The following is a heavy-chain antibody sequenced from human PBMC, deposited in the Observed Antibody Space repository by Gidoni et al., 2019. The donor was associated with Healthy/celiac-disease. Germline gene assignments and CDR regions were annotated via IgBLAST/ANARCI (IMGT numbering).Heavy chain of an antibody. CDR2: IRSKANSYAT. CDR1: GFTFSGSA. J-gene: IGHJ6*02. D-gene: IGHD6-6*01. Sequence: EVQLVESGGGLVQPGGSLKLSCAASGFTFSGSAMHWVRQASGKGLEWVGRIRSKANSYATAYAASVKGRFTISRDDSKNTAYLQMNSLKTEDTAVYYCTSIAARPPQWPGMDVWGQGTTVTVSS. V-gene: IGHV3-73*02. CDR3: TSIAARPPQWPGMDV.